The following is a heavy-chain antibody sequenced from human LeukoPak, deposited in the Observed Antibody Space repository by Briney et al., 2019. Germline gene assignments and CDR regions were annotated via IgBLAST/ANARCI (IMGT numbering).Heavy chain of an antibody. Sequence: PSQTLSLTCTVFGGSISSGSFYWSWIRQPAGKGLEWIGYIYYSGSTNYNPSLKSRVTISVDTSKNQFSLKLSSVTAADTAVYYCAGASYDSSGVHWGQGTLVTVSS. V-gene: IGHV4-61*10. CDR1: GGSISSGSFY. CDR2: IYYSGST. CDR3: AGASYDSSGVH. J-gene: IGHJ4*02. D-gene: IGHD3-22*01.